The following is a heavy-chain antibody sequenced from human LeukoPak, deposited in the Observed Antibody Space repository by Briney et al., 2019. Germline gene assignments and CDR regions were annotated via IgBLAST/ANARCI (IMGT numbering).Heavy chain of an antibody. CDR3: ARDLTHSTFFDY. J-gene: IGHJ4*02. D-gene: IGHD2-2*01. V-gene: IGHV3-23*01. CDR2: ISGSGGST. Sequence: GGSLRLSCAASGFTFSSYAMSWVRQAPGKGLEWVSAISGSGGSTYYADSVKGRFTISRDNAKNSLYLQMNSLRAEDTAVYYCARDLTHSTFFDYWGQGTLVTVSS. CDR1: GFTFSSYA.